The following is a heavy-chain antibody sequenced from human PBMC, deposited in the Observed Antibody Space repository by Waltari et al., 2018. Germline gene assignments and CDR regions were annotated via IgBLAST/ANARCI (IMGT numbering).Heavy chain of an antibody. D-gene: IGHD2-8*01. CDR3: TTGGVKGPHDAFDI. CDR2: IKSKTDGETT. V-gene: IGHV3-15*01. CDR1: GFTFSRSW. Sequence: VQLVDSGGGLVKPGGSLSLSCAASGFTFSRSWISWVRQAPGKGLEWVGRIKSKTDGETTDYAAPVKGRFTISRDDSKNTLFLQMDSLKSEDTAVYYCTTGGVKGPHDAFDIWGQGTIVTVSS. J-gene: IGHJ3*02.